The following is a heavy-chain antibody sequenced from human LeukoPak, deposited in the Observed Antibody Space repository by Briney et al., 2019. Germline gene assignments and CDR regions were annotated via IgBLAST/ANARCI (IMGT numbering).Heavy chain of an antibody. Sequence: ASVKVSCKASGYTFTGYYMHWVRQAPGQGLEWMGWINPNSGGTNYAQKFQGWVTVIRDTSISTAYMELSRLRSDDTAVYYCAREAMPGIAVAGTGFDYWGQGTLVTVSS. CDR2: INPNSGGT. CDR1: GYTFTGYY. D-gene: IGHD6-19*01. V-gene: IGHV1-2*04. J-gene: IGHJ4*02. CDR3: AREAMPGIAVAGTGFDY.